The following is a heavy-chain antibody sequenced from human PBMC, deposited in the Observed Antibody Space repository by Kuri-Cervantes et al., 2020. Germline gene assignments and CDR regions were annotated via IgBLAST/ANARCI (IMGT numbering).Heavy chain of an antibody. V-gene: IGHV3-11*04. Sequence: GESLKISCAASGFSFSDYYMNWIRQAPGKGLEWVSYISGSGITIYYADSVKGRFTISRDNSKNTLYLQMNSLRAEDTAVYYCARDDPTPYYYDSSGYFVHWGQGTLVTVSS. CDR3: ARDDPTPYYYDSSGYFVH. D-gene: IGHD3-22*01. CDR2: ISGSGITI. CDR1: GFSFSDYY. J-gene: IGHJ4*02.